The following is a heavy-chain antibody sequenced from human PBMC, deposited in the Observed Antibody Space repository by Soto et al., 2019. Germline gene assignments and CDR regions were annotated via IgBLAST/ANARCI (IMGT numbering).Heavy chain of an antibody. D-gene: IGHD3-16*01. V-gene: IGHV4-28*01. Sequence: QVQLQESGPGLVKPSDTLSLTCAVSGYSISNTNWWGWIRQPPGKGLEWIGYIYYSGNTYYNPSLKSRVTMSVDTSKNQFSLKLSSVTAVDTAVYYCARLGDRSGNHAYWFDPWGQGTLVTVSS. J-gene: IGHJ5*02. CDR2: IYYSGNT. CDR3: ARLGDRSGNHAYWFDP. CDR1: GYSISNTNW.